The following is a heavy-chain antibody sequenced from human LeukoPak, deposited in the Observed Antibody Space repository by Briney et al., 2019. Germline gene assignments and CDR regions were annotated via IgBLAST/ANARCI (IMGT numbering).Heavy chain of an antibody. J-gene: IGHJ4*02. Sequence: PGGSLRLSCAASGFTFSSYWMSWVRQAPWKGLEWVSYISSSSSSIYYADSVKGRFTISRDNAKNSLYLQMNSLRAEDTAVYYCARRYCTNGVCLFDYWGQGTLVTVSS. D-gene: IGHD2-8*01. V-gene: IGHV3-48*01. CDR3: ARRYCTNGVCLFDY. CDR2: ISSSSSSI. CDR1: GFTFSSYW.